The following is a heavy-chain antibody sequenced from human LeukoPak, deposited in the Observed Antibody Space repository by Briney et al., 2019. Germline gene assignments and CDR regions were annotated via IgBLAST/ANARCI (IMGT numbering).Heavy chain of an antibody. D-gene: IGHD2-15*01. J-gene: IGHJ4*02. V-gene: IGHV4-59*11. Sequence: SETLSLTCTVSGGSISGRYWGWIRQPPGKGLEWIGYINYSGSTDYNPSLKSRVTISLNTSKNQFSLKLSSVTAADTAVYYCARDAGGGPFFDYWGQGTLVTVSS. CDR1: GGSISGRY. CDR3: ARDAGGGPFFDY. CDR2: INYSGST.